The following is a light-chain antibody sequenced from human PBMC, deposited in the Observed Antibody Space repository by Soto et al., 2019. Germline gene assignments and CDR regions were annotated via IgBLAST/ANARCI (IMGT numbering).Light chain of an antibody. CDR1: QSVSSSY. Sequence: EIVLTQSPGTLSLSPGERATLSCRASQSVSSSYLAWYQQKPGQAPRLVLLRIFTRAIGVPARFSGSGSGTEFTLTISSLQSEDFAVYYCQQYNNWPSFGPGTKVDI. CDR3: QQYNNWPS. V-gene: IGKV3-15*01. J-gene: IGKJ3*01. CDR2: RIF.